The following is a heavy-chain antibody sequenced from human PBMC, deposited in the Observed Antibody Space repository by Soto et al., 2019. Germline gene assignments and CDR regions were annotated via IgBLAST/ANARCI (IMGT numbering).Heavy chain of an antibody. CDR3: ARDRERYCSSTSCYVYRAVY. CDR2: ISSSGSTI. V-gene: IGHV3-11*01. D-gene: IGHD2-2*01. Sequence: GGSLRLSCAASGFTFSDYYMSWIRQAPGKGLEWVSYISSSGSTIYYADSVKGRFTISRDNAKNSLYLQMNSLRAEDTAVYYCARDRERYCSSTSCYVYRAVYWGQGTLVTVS. CDR1: GFTFSDYY. J-gene: IGHJ4*02.